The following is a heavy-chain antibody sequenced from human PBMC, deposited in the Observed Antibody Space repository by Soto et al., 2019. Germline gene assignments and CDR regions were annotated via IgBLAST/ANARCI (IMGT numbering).Heavy chain of an antibody. CDR1: GFSFSNSA. Sequence: EVQLLESGGGLVQPGGSLRLSCAVSGFSFSNSAMTWVRQAPGKGLEWVSGISGSGDITYNTDSVKGRFAISRDTSKNVVYLQMRSLRAEDTAVYNCAKVPQWVLRYHDWFFDYWGQGTLVTVSS. D-gene: IGHD3-9*01. CDR2: ISGSGDIT. J-gene: IGHJ4*02. V-gene: IGHV3-23*01. CDR3: AKVPQWVLRYHDWFFDY.